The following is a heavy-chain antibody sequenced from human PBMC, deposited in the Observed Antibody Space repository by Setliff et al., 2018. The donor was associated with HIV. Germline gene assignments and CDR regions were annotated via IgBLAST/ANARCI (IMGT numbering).Heavy chain of an antibody. J-gene: IGHJ6*02. CDR2: ISSSGST. CDR3: ARSLVMTAAYGMDF. V-gene: IGHV4-61*02. D-gene: IGHD2-21*02. Sequence: LSLTCTVSGDSINSGNYYWSWIRQPAGKGLEWIGRISSSGSTNYNPPLKSRVTISVDTSKNHFSLTLSSVTAADTAVYYCARSLVMTAAYGMDFWGQGTTVTVSS. CDR1: GDSINSGNYY.